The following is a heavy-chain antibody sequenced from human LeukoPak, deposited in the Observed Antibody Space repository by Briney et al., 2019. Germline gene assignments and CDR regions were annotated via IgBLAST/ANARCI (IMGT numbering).Heavy chain of an antibody. J-gene: IGHJ5*02. CDR2: ISGSGGGT. CDR3: ASLGTLVP. Sequence: PGGSLRLSCAVSGFTFNTYVMSWVRQAPGKGLEWVSAISGSGGGTYYVASVKGRFTISRDNSKNTLYLQMNSLRDEDTAVYYCASLGTLVPWGQGTLVTVSS. D-gene: IGHD3-9*01. CDR1: GFTFNTYV. V-gene: IGHV3-23*01.